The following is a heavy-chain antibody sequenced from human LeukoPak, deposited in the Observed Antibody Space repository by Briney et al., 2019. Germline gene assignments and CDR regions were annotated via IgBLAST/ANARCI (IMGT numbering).Heavy chain of an antibody. D-gene: IGHD1-26*01. J-gene: IGHJ5*02. V-gene: IGHV1-2*02. Sequence: ASVKVSCKASGYTFTGYYVHWVRQAPGQGLEWKGWINPNSGGTNYAQKFQDRVTMTRDTSISTAYMELSRLRSDDTAVYYCARDRSGTYYNWFDPWGQGTLVTVSS. CDR1: GYTFTGYY. CDR3: ARDRSGTYYNWFDP. CDR2: INPNSGGT.